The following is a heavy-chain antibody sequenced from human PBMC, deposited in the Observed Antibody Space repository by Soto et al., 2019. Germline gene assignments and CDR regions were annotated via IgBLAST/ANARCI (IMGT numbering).Heavy chain of an antibody. CDR3: TRSSHCGGGTCNSGHSYYRLHV. D-gene: IGHD2-15*01. CDR2: INPDGRRT. Sequence: GGSLRLSGGVSGFSFSRYRMHWVRQAPGKGLVWVSRINPDGRRTDYADSVQGRFTVSRDNAKNMLFLQINSLRAENAGVYFCTRSSHCGGGTCNSGHSYYRLHVWGPATQVTV. J-gene: IGHJ6*02. CDR1: GFSFSRYR. V-gene: IGHV3-74*01.